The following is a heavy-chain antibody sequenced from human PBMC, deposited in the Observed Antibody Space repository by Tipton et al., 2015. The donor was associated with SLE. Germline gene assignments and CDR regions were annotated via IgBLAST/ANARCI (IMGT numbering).Heavy chain of an antibody. CDR2: MDPDSGNT. CDR3: ARGSSPPSGH. J-gene: IGHJ4*02. D-gene: IGHD6-25*01. V-gene: IGHV1-8*01. Sequence: QVQLVQSGAEVKMPGASVKVSCKASGYTFTRNDINWVRQATGQGLEWMGWMDPDSGNTVYAQRFRGRVTMTRNTSISTAYMELSSLRSEDTAVYYCARGSSPPSGHWGQGTLVTVSS. CDR1: GYTFTRND.